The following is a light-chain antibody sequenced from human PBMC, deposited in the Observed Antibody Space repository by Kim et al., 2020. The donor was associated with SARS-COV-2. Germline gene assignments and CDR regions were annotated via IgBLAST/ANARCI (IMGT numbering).Light chain of an antibody. Sequence: SLSPGERATPSCRASQSVSSNLAWYQQKPGQAPRLLIYGASTRATGIPARFSGSGSGTEFTLTISSLQSEEFAVYYCQQYNNWWTFGQGTKVDIK. J-gene: IGKJ1*01. CDR1: QSVSSN. CDR3: QQYNNWWT. CDR2: GAS. V-gene: IGKV3-15*01.